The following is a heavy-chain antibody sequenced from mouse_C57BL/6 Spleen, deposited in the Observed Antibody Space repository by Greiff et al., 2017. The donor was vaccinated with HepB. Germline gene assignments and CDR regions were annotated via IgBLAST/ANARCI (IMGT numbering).Heavy chain of an antibody. CDR3: ARDPDYGAMDY. Sequence: VQLKESGPGLVKPSQSLSLTCSVTGYSITSGYYWNWIRQFPGNKLEWMGYISYDGSNNYNPSLKNRISITRDTSKNQFFLKLNSVTTEDTATYYCARDPDYGAMDYWGQGTSVTVSS. J-gene: IGHJ4*01. V-gene: IGHV3-6*01. CDR1: GYSITSGYY. CDR2: ISYDGSN. D-gene: IGHD1-1*02.